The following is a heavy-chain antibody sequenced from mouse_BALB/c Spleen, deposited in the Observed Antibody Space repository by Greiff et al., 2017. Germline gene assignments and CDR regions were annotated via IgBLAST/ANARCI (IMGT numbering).Heavy chain of an antibody. CDR2: ISSGSSTI. CDR1: GFTFSSFG. D-gene: IGHD1-1*01. Sequence: EVKLVESGGGLVQPGGSRKLSCAASGFTFSSFGMHWVRQAPEKGLEWVAYISSGSSTIYYADTVKGRFTISRDNPKNTLFLQMTSLRSEDTAMYYCARVPHYYGNAMDYWGQGTSVTVSS. CDR3: ARVPHYYGNAMDY. J-gene: IGHJ4*01. V-gene: IGHV5-17*02.